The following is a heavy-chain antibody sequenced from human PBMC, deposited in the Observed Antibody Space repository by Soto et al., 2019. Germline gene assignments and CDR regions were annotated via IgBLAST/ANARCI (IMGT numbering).Heavy chain of an antibody. CDR3: AVAMVREILILESSGMHV. V-gene: IGHV1-69*01. CDR2: IIPNFDTP. Sequence: QVHLVQSGAEVKKPGSSVKVSCKTSGGSFNNYAVSWVRQAPGQGLEWMGGIIPNFDTPNNAQKFQDRVTILADESTSTVYMELRSLRSNDTAVYYCAVAMVREILILESSGMHVWGQGTTVIVSS. CDR1: GGSFNNYA. D-gene: IGHD3-10*01. J-gene: IGHJ6*02.